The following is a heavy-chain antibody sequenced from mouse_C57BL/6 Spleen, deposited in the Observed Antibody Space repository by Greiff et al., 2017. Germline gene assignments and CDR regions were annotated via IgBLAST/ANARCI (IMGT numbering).Heavy chain of an antibody. CDR1: GYSFTDYN. Sequence: EVQLQQSGPELVKPGASVKISCKASGYSFTDYNMNWVKQSNGKSLEWIGVINPNYGTTSYNQKFKGKATLTVDQSSSTAYMQLNSLTSEDSAVYYCARALLLQGFPYWYFDVWGTGTTVTVSS. D-gene: IGHD1-1*01. V-gene: IGHV1-39*01. CDR2: INPNYGTT. J-gene: IGHJ1*03. CDR3: ARALLLQGFPYWYFDV.